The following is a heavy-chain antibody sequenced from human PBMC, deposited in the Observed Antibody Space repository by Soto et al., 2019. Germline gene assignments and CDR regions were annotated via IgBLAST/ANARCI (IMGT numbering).Heavy chain of an antibody. J-gene: IGHJ5*02. Sequence: TSETLSLTCTVSGGSISSGDYYWSWIRQPPGKGLEWIGYIYYSGSTYYNPSLKSRVTISVDTSKNQFSLKLSSVTAADTAVYYCAREQTGIAAPGLYKGFAPWGKGTLVTVSS. V-gene: IGHV4-30-4*01. CDR2: IYYSGST. CDR1: GGSISSGDYY. CDR3: AREQTGIAAPGLYKGFAP. D-gene: IGHD6-13*01.